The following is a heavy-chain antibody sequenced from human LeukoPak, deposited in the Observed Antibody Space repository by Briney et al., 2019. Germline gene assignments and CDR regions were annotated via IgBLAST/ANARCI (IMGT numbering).Heavy chain of an antibody. CDR2: IYPGDSDT. V-gene: IGHV5-51*01. CDR3: ASEWGSGSAVY. Sequence: GESLKISCKGSGYTYTRYWIGWVSQMPGKGLEWMGIIYPGDSDTRYSPSFQGQATIAADKSMSTAYLQWSSLKASDTAMYYCASEWGSGSAVYWGQGTLVTVSS. J-gene: IGHJ4*02. CDR1: GYTYTRYW. D-gene: IGHD3-10*01.